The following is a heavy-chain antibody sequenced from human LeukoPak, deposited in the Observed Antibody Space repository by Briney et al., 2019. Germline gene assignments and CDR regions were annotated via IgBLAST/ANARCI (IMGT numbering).Heavy chain of an antibody. J-gene: IGHJ4*02. Sequence: SETLSLTCTVSGDSISSYYWSWIWQPPGKGLEWIGSIYYIGNTNYNPSLKSRVTISVDTSKNRFSLKLSSVTAADTAVYYCARVGDYVWGSYRYTGFDYWGQGTLVTVSS. CDR1: GDSISSYY. CDR2: IYYIGNT. V-gene: IGHV4-59*08. CDR3: ARVGDYVWGSYRYTGFDY. D-gene: IGHD3-16*02.